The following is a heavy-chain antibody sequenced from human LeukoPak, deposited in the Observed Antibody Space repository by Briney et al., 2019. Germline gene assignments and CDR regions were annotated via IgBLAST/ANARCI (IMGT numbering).Heavy chain of an antibody. CDR1: GFRFGSFY. CDR3: ARSLIVASEDY. CDR2: ISASGAVP. D-gene: IGHD3-22*01. J-gene: IGHJ4*02. Sequence: PGGSLRLSCAASGFRFGSFYTGWIRQVPGKGLDYIALISASGAVPYYAESVEGRFTISRDNAKNSVSLQMNSLSADDTAIYYCARSLIVASEDYWGQGNQVIVSS. V-gene: IGHV3-11*04.